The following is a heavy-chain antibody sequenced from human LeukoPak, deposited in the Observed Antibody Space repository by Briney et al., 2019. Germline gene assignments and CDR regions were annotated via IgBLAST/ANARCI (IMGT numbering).Heavy chain of an antibody. Sequence: KPSETLSLTCAVYGGSFSGYYWSWIRQPPGKGLDWIGEINHSGSTKYNPPLKSRVTLSVDSSKNQFSLKLSSVTAADTAVYYWARGYGMVVPAARYYYYYVDVWGKGTTVTVSS. CDR3: ARGYGMVVPAARYYYYYVDV. CDR2: INHSGST. V-gene: IGHV4-34*01. D-gene: IGHD2-2*01. J-gene: IGHJ6*03. CDR1: GGSFSGYY.